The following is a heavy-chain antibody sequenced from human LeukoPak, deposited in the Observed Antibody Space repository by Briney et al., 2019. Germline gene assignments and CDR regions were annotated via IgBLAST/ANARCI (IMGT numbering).Heavy chain of an antibody. CDR1: GFTFSSYG. CDR2: IYSGGST. Sequence: PGRSLRLSCAASGFTFSSYGMHWVRQAPGKGLEWVSVIYSGGSTYYADSVQGRFTISRHNSKNTLYLQMNSLRAEDTAVYYCARGNSCSWYLDYWGQGTLVTVSS. V-gene: IGHV3-NL1*01. J-gene: IGHJ4*02. CDR3: ARGNSCSWYLDY. D-gene: IGHD6-13*01.